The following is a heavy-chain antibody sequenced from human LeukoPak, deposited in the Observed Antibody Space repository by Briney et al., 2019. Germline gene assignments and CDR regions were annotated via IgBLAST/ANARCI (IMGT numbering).Heavy chain of an antibody. V-gene: IGHV4-38-2*02. J-gene: IGHJ5*02. CDR3: ARVEDSGYDYRGRFDP. CDR2: IYYSGST. Sequence: KASETLSLTCTVSGYSISSGYYWGWIRQPPGQGLEWIGSIYYSGSTYYNPSLKSRVTISVDTSKNQFSLKLSSVTAADTAVYYCARVEDSGYDYRGRFDPWGQGTLVTVSS. D-gene: IGHD5-12*01. CDR1: GYSISSGYY.